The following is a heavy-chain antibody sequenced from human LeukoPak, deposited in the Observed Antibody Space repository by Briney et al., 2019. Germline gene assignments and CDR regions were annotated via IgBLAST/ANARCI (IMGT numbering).Heavy chain of an antibody. CDR1: GGSISSYY. V-gene: IGHV4-59*08. J-gene: IGHJ4*02. Sequence: SETLSLTCTVSGGSISSYYWSWIRQPPGKGLEWIGYIYYSGSTNYNPSLKSRVTISVDTSKNQFSLKLSSVTAADTAVYYCARVFHPTSSQFYFDYWAREPWSPSPQ. CDR3: ARVFHPTSSQFYFDY. CDR2: IYYSGST. D-gene: IGHD2-2*01.